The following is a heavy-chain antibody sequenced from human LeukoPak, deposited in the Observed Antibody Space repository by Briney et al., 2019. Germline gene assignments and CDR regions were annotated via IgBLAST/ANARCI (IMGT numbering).Heavy chain of an antibody. D-gene: IGHD1-26*01. CDR3: ARLVAISGSDYPDD. CDR2: IFYSGNT. Sequence: SESLSLTCTVSGVSISSYYWSWIRQPPGKGPEWIGYIFYSGNTNYNPSLRSRVTISADTSNKHFSLRLRSVTAADTAVYYCARLVAISGSDYPDDWGQGTLVTVSS. CDR1: GVSISSYY. J-gene: IGHJ4*02. V-gene: IGHV4-59*08.